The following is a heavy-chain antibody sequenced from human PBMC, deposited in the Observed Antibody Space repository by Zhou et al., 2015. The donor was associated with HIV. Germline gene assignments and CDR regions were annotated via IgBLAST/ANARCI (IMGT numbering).Heavy chain of an antibody. J-gene: IGHJ6*03. V-gene: IGHV1-69*01. Sequence: QVQLVQSGAEVKKPGSSVKVSCKASGGTFSSYAISWVRQAPGQGLEWMGGIIPIFGTANYAQKFQGRVTITADESTSTAYMELSSLRSEDTAVYYCARNALSSTSCYACYYYYYMDVWGKGTTVTVSS. CDR3: ARNALSSTSCYACYYYYYMDV. D-gene: IGHD2-2*01. CDR1: GGTFSSYA. CDR2: IIPIFGTA.